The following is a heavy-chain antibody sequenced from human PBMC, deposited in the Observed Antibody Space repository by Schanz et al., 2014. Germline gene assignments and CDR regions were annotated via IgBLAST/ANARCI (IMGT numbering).Heavy chain of an antibody. CDR3: AKQIHYDILTVTRN. Sequence: EGQLLESGGGLIQPGGSLRLSCAASGFTFSSYAMSWVRQAPGKGLEWVSSISSSGSYIHYADSVKGRFTISRDNSKNTLYLQMNSLRAEDTAVYYCAKQIHYDILTVTRNWGQGTQVTVSS. V-gene: IGHV3-23*01. D-gene: IGHD3-9*01. CDR2: ISSSGSYI. J-gene: IGHJ4*02. CDR1: GFTFSSYA.